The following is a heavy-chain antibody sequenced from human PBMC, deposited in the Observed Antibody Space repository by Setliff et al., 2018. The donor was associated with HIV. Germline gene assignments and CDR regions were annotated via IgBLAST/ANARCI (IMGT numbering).Heavy chain of an antibody. Sequence: ASVKVSCKASGGTFSNYAISWVRQAPGQGLEWMGGIIPIFGTGMYAQKFQGRVTITADESTTTAYMELSSLRSEDTAVYYWARDPTTVMDYFDYWGQGTLVTVSS. CDR3: ARDPTTVMDYFDY. CDR2: IIPIFGTG. J-gene: IGHJ4*02. CDR1: GGTFSNYA. D-gene: IGHD4-17*01. V-gene: IGHV1-69*13.